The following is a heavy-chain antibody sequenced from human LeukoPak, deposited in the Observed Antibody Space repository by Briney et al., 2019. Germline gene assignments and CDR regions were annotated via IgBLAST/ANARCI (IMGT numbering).Heavy chain of an antibody. V-gene: IGHV3-7*01. CDR2: INSDGSEG. Sequence: PGGSLRLSCAVSGFTFSGFWMSWSRQAPGKGLEWVASINSDGSEGYYADVVKGRFTISRDNAKNTLYLQMNSLRAEDTAVYYCARVVVSSSSDYFDYWGQGTLVTVSS. CDR3: ARVVVSSSSDYFDY. CDR1: GFTFSGFW. J-gene: IGHJ4*02. D-gene: IGHD6-6*01.